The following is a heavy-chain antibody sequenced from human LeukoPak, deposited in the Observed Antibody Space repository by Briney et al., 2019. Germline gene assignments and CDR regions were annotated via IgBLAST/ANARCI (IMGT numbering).Heavy chain of an antibody. CDR3: AREVRIVVVPAALYYYYGMDV. Sequence: SETLSLTCTVSGGSISSSSYYWGWIRQPPGKGLEWIGSIYYSGSTYYNPSLKSRVTISVDTSKNQFSLKLSSVTAADTAVYYCAREVRIVVVPAALYYYYGMDVWGQGTTVTVSS. CDR1: GGSISSSSYY. V-gene: IGHV4-39*02. CDR2: IYYSGST. J-gene: IGHJ6*02. D-gene: IGHD2-2*01.